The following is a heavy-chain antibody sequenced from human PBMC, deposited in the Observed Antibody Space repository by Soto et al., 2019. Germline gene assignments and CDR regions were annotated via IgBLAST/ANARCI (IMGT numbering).Heavy chain of an antibody. CDR3: AKDRRKWGDSPFEK. J-gene: IGHJ4*02. CDR2: ISNDGSDE. Sequence: QVQLVESGGGVVQPGRSLRLSCAASGFTFSKFGMHWLRQAPGRGLEWVAGISNDGSDEYYVDSVKGRFNISRDNSKITLSLQMNXLXFEDTAVYFCAKDRRKWGDSPFEKWGQGTLVTVSS. V-gene: IGHV3-30*18. D-gene: IGHD2-21*02. CDR1: GFTFSKFG.